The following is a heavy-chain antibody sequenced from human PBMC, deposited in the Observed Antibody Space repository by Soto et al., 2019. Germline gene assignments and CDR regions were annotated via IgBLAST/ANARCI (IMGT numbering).Heavy chain of an antibody. CDR2: ISGSADDI. D-gene: IGHD2-8*01. Sequence: GGSLRLSCAASGFTFSSHAMNWVRQAPGKGLEWVSAISGSADDIYYADSVKGRFTISRDTSTNTVFLQMNSLRAEDTALYYCAKKRSGSWSMGCFDSWGQGTLVTV. J-gene: IGHJ4*02. CDR3: AKKRSGSWSMGCFDS. CDR1: GFTFSSHA. V-gene: IGHV3-23*01.